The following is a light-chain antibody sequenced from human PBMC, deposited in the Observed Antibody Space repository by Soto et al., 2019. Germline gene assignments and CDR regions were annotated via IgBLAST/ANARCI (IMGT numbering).Light chain of an antibody. CDR3: QQTYSIPLT. CDR2: DAS. Sequence: DIQMTQSPPSVSASVGDRVTITCQARQDIRHYLNWYQQRPGEAPNLLIYDASTLQSGVPSRFTGSGSGTDFTLTISSLQPEDFATYYCQQTYSIPLTFGGGTKVEI. J-gene: IGKJ4*01. V-gene: IGKV1-39*01. CDR1: QDIRHY.